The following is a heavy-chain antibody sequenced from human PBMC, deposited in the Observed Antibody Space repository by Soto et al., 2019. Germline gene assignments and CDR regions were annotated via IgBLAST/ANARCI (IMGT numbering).Heavy chain of an antibody. CDR1: GGTFSSYA. Sequence: SVKVSCKASGGTFSSYAISWVRQAPGQGLEWMGGIIPISGTANYAQKFQGRVTINADEYTSTANMELSSLRYEDTDVYYCEAYCYIVVEFVYSYGIDFRGQGTSVTVSS. D-gene: IGHD3-16*01. V-gene: IGHV1-69*13. J-gene: IGHJ6*02. CDR3: EAYCYIVVEFVYSYGIDF. CDR2: IIPISGTA.